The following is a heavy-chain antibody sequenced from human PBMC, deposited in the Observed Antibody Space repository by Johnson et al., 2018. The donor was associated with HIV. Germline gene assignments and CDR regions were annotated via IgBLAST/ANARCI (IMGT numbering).Heavy chain of an antibody. J-gene: IGHJ3*02. Sequence: QVQLVESGGGLVQPGGSLRLSCAASGFTFSSYGMHWVRQAPGKGLEWVAFIRYDGSNKYYADSVKGRFTISRDNSKNTLYLQMNSLRAEDTAVYYCAKVIARSNYYGSGSYRDPGAFDIWGQGTMVTVSS. D-gene: IGHD3-10*01. V-gene: IGHV3-30*02. CDR2: IRYDGSNK. CDR1: GFTFSSYG. CDR3: AKVIARSNYYGSGSYRDPGAFDI.